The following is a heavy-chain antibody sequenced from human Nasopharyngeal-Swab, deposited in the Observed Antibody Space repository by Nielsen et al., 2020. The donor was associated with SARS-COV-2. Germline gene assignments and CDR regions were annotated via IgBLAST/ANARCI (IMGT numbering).Heavy chain of an antibody. D-gene: IGHD3-3*01. V-gene: IGHV3-23*03. CDR3: ARDRYDFWSGYYTPYYYYYGMDV. Sequence: GESLKISCAASGFTLSSYAMSWVRQAPGKGLEWVSAIYSGGSSTYYADSVKGRFTISRDNAKNSLYLQMNSLRAEDTAVYYCARDRYDFWSGYYTPYYYYYGMDVWGQGTTVTVSS. CDR1: GFTLSSYA. CDR2: IYSGGSST. J-gene: IGHJ6*02.